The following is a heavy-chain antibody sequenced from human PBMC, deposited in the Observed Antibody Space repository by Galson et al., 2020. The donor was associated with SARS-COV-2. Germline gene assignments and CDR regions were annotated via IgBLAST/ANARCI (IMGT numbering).Heavy chain of an antibody. D-gene: IGHD3-9*01. J-gene: IGHJ6*02. V-gene: IGHV1-2*02. CDR2: INPKSGGT. CDR1: GYTFTDYY. CDR3: ARLRYYDVVTGYIVDV. Sequence: ASVKVSCKASGYTFTDYYIHWVRQAPGQGLEWMGWINPKSGGTNYAQKFEGRVTMTRDTSITTAYMELSRLRADDTAVYYCARLRYYDVVTGYIVDVWGQGTMVTVSS.